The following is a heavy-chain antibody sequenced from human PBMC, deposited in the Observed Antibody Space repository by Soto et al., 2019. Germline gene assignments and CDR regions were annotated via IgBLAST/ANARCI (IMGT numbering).Heavy chain of an antibody. J-gene: IGHJ5*02. Sequence: GGSLRLSCAASGFTFSIYNMNWVRQAPGEGLEWVSHISDGSNSILYADSVKGRFTISRDNARNSLYLQMNNLRVEDTAVYYSARHSATSFDPWGQGTLVTVSS. V-gene: IGHV3-48*01. CDR3: ARHSATSFDP. CDR2: ISDGSNSI. CDR1: GFTFSIYN.